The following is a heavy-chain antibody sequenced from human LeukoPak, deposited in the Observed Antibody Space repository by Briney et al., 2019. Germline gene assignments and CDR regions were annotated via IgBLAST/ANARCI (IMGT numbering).Heavy chain of an antibody. D-gene: IGHD5-18*01. CDR2: IYYSGST. J-gene: IGHJ4*02. Sequence: PSETLSLTCTVSGGSISSSSYYWGWIRQPPGKGLEWIGSIYYSGSTYYNPSLKSRVTISVDTSKNQFSLKLSSVTAADTAVYYCASSRGYSYGYYFDYWGQGTLVTVSS. CDR3: ASSRGYSYGYYFDY. CDR1: GGSISSSSYY. V-gene: IGHV4-39*01.